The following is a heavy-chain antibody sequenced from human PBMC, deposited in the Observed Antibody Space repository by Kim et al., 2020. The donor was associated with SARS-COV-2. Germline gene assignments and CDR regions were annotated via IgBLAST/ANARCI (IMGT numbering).Heavy chain of an antibody. CDR3: ARDYYGSGSPPDY. J-gene: IGHJ4*02. V-gene: IGHV3-33*01. D-gene: IGHD3-10*01. Sequence: YADSVKGRFTISRDNSKNTLYLQMNSLRAEDTAVYYCARDYYGSGSPPDYWGQGTLVTVSS.